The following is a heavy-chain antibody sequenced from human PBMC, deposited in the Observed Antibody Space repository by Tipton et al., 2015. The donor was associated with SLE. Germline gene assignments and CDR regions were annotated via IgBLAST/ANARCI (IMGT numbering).Heavy chain of an antibody. Sequence: TLSLTCSVSGGSISSSSHYWGWIRQPPGKGLEWIGSIHYSGNGYYNASLKSRVTISADTSKNQFSLRLSSVTAADTAVYYCARQLDDFSSVNWFDPWGQGTLVTVSS. D-gene: IGHD3-3*01. J-gene: IGHJ5*02. V-gene: IGHV4-39*01. CDR2: IHYSGNG. CDR3: ARQLDDFSSVNWFDP. CDR1: GGSISSSSHY.